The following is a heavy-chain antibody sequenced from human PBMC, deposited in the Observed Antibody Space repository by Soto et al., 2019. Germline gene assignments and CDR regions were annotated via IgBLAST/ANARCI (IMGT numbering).Heavy chain of an antibody. J-gene: IGHJ6*02. D-gene: IGHD3-10*01. Sequence: PSETMSLTCTVSGGSISSYYWSWIRQPPGKGLEWIGYIYYSGSTNYNPSLKSRVTISVDTSKNQFSLKLSSVTAADTAVYYCARDSGYGLRDYYYGTEGWGQGTTVT. CDR1: GGSISSYY. V-gene: IGHV4-59*01. CDR3: ARDSGYGLRDYYYGTEG. CDR2: IYYSGST.